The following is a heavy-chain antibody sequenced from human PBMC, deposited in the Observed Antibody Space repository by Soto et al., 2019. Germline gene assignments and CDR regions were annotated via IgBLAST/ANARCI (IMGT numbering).Heavy chain of an antibody. CDR2: ISPIIGTA. J-gene: IGHJ4*02. CDR1: GGTFSSYA. Sequence: SVKVSCKASGGTFSSYAISWVRQAPGQGLEWMGGISPIIGTANYAQKFQGRVTITTDTSTSTAYMELSSLRSEDTAVYYCARGLNVGAIDYWGQGTLVTVSS. D-gene: IGHD1-26*01. CDR3: ARGLNVGAIDY. V-gene: IGHV1-69*05.